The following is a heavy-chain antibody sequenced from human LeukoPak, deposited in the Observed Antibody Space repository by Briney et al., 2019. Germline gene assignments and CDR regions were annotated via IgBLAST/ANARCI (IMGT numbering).Heavy chain of an antibody. D-gene: IGHD5-12*01. CDR1: GFTFSSYG. V-gene: IGHV3-23*01. Sequence: GGSLRLSSAASGFTFSSYGMSWVRRAPGKRPEWVSGICGSGGKTYYADSVKRWFTISRDTTHNTLYLQMSTLRAEDTAVYYCAKVISGYHFDYWGQGTRVTVSA. CDR2: ICGSGGKT. CDR3: AKVISGYHFDY. J-gene: IGHJ4*02.